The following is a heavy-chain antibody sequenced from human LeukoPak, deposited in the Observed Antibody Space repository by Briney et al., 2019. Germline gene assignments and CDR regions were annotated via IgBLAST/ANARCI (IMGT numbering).Heavy chain of an antibody. CDR1: GGSFSGYY. V-gene: IGHV4-34*01. Sequence: SETLSLTCAVYGGSFSGYYWSWIRQPPGKGLEWIGEINHSGSTNCNPSLKSRVTISVDTSKDQFSLKLSSVTAADTAVYYCARGMLLGYYFDYWGQGTLVTVSS. D-gene: IGHD2-15*01. CDR3: ARGMLLGYYFDY. CDR2: INHSGST. J-gene: IGHJ4*02.